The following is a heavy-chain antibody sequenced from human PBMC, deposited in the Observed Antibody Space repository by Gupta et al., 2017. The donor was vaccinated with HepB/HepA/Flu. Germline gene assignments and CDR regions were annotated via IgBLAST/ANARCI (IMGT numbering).Heavy chain of an antibody. D-gene: IGHD2-2*03. Sequence: QVQLVESGGGVVQPGRSLRLSCAASGFPFSSYGMHWVRQAPGKGLEWVAVISYDGSNKYYADSVKGRFTISRDNSKNTLYLQMNSLRAEDTAVYYCAKDQGLPLPIGSDFDYWGQGTLVTVSS. J-gene: IGHJ4*02. CDR1: GFPFSSYG. CDR3: AKDQGLPLPIGSDFDY. V-gene: IGHV3-30*18. CDR2: ISYDGSNK.